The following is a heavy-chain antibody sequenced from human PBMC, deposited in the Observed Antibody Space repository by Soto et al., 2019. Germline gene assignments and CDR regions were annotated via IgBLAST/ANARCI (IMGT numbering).Heavy chain of an antibody. D-gene: IGHD2-21*02. CDR3: PGDGGLPGEAEMLNY. CDR1: ADSIGSNVW. J-gene: IGHJ4*02. V-gene: IGHV4-4*02. Sequence: SQRRCRPCDVAADSIGSNVWWSWVRQPPGKGLEWIGEVYHNGLTDYNPSLRGRATMSADMSKNQFALRVTSVSDADPRIYYCPGDGGLPGEAEMLNYWRQRALVIFCS. CDR2: VYHNGLT.